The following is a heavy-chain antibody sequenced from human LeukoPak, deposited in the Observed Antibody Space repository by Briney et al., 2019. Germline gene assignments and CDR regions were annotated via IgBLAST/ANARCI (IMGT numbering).Heavy chain of an antibody. CDR1: GGSFSGYY. CDR3: ARDVGVYYYYGMDV. J-gene: IGHJ6*02. Sequence: PSETLSLTCAVYGGSFSGYYWSWIRQPPGKGLEWIGEINRSGSTNYNPSLKSRVTISVDTSKNQFSLKLSSVTAADTAVYYCARDVGVYYYYGMDVWGQGTTVTVSS. D-gene: IGHD3-3*01. CDR2: INRSGST. V-gene: IGHV4-34*01.